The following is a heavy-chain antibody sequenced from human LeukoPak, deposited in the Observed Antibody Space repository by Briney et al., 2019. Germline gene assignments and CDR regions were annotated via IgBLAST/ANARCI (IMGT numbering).Heavy chain of an antibody. CDR2: VNPKGGKI. D-gene: IGHD6-13*01. CDR1: GYTFSTYD. V-gene: IGHV1-8*03. CDR3: ARALALAY. J-gene: IGHJ4*02. Sequence: GASVKVSCKASGYTFSTYDINWVRQASGQGLEWMGGVNPKGGKIGYARKFQGRLTITTNTSISTAYMELNSLTSEGTAVYYCARALALAYWGQGTLVSVSS.